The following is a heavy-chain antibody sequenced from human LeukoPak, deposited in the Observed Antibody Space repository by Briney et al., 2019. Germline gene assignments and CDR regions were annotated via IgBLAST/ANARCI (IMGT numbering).Heavy chain of an antibody. CDR1: SGSISSYY. D-gene: IGHD6-19*01. V-gene: IGHV4-59*08. J-gene: IGHJ3*02. Sequence: PSETLSLTCTVSSGSISSYYWSWIRQPPGKGLEWIGYIYYSGSTNYNPSLKSRVTISVDTSKNQFSLKLSSVTAADTAVYYCARPGSGWYGDAFDIWGQGTMVTVSS. CDR2: IYYSGST. CDR3: ARPGSGWYGDAFDI.